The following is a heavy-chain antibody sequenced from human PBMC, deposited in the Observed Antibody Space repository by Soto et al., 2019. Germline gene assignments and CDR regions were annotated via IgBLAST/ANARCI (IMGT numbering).Heavy chain of an antibody. J-gene: IGHJ4*02. D-gene: IGHD1-26*01. CDR3: ARDGWDS. Sequence: QVQLVESGGGVVQPGRSLRLSCAASGFTFSNYGMHWVRQAPGKGLEWVALIWYDGNTKYYAESVKGRFSISRDDSKNTLYLQMNSLRAEDTAVYYCARDGWDSWGQGTLVTVSS. CDR1: GFTFSNYG. V-gene: IGHV3-33*01. CDR2: IWYDGNTK.